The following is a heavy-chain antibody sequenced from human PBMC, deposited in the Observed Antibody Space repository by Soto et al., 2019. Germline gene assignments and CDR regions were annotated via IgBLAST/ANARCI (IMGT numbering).Heavy chain of an antibody. J-gene: IGHJ4*02. CDR3: ARSLWFGELH. V-gene: IGHV2-5*02. Sequence: QITLKESGPTLVKPTQTLTLTCSFSGFSLSTTGVGVGWIRQSPGKALEWLAIIYWDNDKRYSSSLKCRVTITTGTSKNQVVLTVTNMDAVDTGTYYCARSLWFGELHWGQGALVTVSS. CDR2: IYWDNDK. CDR1: GFSLSTTGVG. D-gene: IGHD3-10*01.